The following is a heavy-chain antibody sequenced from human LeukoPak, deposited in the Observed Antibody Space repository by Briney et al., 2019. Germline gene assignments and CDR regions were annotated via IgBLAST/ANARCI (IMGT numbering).Heavy chain of an antibody. CDR1: GFTFSSYA. D-gene: IGHD4-23*01. CDR3: ARDLYGGNSFDY. J-gene: IGHJ4*02. CDR2: ISYDRSNK. Sequence: GGSLRLSCAASGFTFSSYAMHWVRQAPGKGLEWVAVISYDRSNKYYADSVKGRFTISRDNSKNTLYLQMNSLRAEDTAVYYCARDLYGGNSFDYWGQGTLVTVSS. V-gene: IGHV3-30-3*01.